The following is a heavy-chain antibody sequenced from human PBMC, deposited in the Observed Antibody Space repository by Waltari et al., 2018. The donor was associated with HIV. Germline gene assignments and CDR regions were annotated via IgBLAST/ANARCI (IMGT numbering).Heavy chain of an antibody. Sequence: QVQLVESGGGVVQPGRSLRLSCAASGFTFSSYGMPGVRQDPGKGLEWVAVIWYDGSNKYYADSVKGRFTISRDNSKNTLYLQMNSLRAEDTAVYYCAREDTRYYFDYWGQGTLVTVSS. V-gene: IGHV3-33*01. CDR1: GFTFSSYG. CDR3: AREDTRYYFDY. D-gene: IGHD5-18*01. CDR2: IWYDGSNK. J-gene: IGHJ4*02.